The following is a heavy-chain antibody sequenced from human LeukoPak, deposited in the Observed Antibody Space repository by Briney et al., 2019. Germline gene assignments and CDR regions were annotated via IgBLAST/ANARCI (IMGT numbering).Heavy chain of an antibody. V-gene: IGHV1-2*04. CDR3: ARDRRDDYGDPYDAFDI. CDR2: INPNRGGT. D-gene: IGHD4-17*01. Sequence: ASVNVSCKASGYTFTGYYMHWVRQAPGQGLEWMGWINPNRGGTNYAQKFQGWVTMTRDTSISTAYMELSRLRSDDTAVYYCARDRRDDYGDPYDAFDIWGQGTMVTVSS. J-gene: IGHJ3*02. CDR1: GYTFTGYY.